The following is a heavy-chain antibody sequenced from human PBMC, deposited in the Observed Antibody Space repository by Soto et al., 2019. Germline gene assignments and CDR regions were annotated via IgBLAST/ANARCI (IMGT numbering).Heavy chain of an antibody. Sequence: LSLTCAVSGGSISSGGYSWSWIRQPPGKGLEWIGYIYHSGSTYYNPSLKSRVTISVDRSKNQFSLKLSSVTAADTAVYYCARVTAAAGTRWFDPWGQGTLVTVSS. D-gene: IGHD6-13*01. CDR2: IYHSGST. CDR1: GGSISSGGYS. J-gene: IGHJ5*02. V-gene: IGHV4-30-2*01. CDR3: ARVTAAAGTRWFDP.